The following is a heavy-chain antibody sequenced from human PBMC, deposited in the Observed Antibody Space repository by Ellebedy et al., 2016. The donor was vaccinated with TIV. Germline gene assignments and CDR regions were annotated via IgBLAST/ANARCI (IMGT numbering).Heavy chain of an antibody. Sequence: AASVKVSCKASGYTFTSYDINWVRQATGQGLEWMGWMNPNSDNSDYAPKFVGRLTMTRDTSISTAYMELSSLRSEDTAVYYCASARNYYDSSGYYQKSYGMDVWGQGTTVTVSS. CDR1: GYTFTSYD. CDR3: ASARNYYDSSGYYQKSYGMDV. V-gene: IGHV1-8*01. D-gene: IGHD3-22*01. J-gene: IGHJ6*02. CDR2: MNPNSDNS.